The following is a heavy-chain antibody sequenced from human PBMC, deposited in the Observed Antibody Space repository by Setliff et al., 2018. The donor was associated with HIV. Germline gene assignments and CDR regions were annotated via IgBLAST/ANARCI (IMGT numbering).Heavy chain of an antibody. J-gene: IGHJ4*02. Sequence: ASVKVSCKASGYSFSKYGISWVRQAPGQGLEWMGWMNPNSGNTGYAQKFQGRVTMTRTTSISTAYMELSSLRSEDTAVYYCAIDSDGGNLEYWGQGTLVTVSS. CDR2: MNPNSGNT. V-gene: IGHV1-8*01. CDR3: AIDSDGGNLEY. CDR1: GYSFSKYG. D-gene: IGHD2-15*01.